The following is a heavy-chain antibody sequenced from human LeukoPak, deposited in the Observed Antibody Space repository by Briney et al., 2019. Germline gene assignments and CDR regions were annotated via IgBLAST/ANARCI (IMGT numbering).Heavy chain of an antibody. J-gene: IGHJ6*02. CDR1: GGTISSGGYY. CDR2: IYYSGST. Sequence: TLSLTCTVSGGTISSGGYYWSWIRQHPGKGLEWIGYIYYSGSTYYNPSLKSRVTISVDTSKNQFSLKLSSVTAADTAVYYCARDPSPYGMDVWGQGTTVTVSS. CDR3: ARDPSPYGMDV. V-gene: IGHV4-31*03.